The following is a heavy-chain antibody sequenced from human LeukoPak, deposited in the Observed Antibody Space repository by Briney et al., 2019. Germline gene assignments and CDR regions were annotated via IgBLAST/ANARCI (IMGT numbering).Heavy chain of an antibody. CDR1: GGTFSSYA. CDR2: IIPIFGTA. D-gene: IGHD3-22*01. J-gene: IGHJ4*02. V-gene: IGHV1-69*05. CDR3: ARVEWAYYYDSSLLRPTDY. Sequence: GASVKVSCKASGGTFSSYAISWVRQAPGQGLEWMGGIIPIFGTANYAQKLQGRVTMTTDTSTSAAYMELRSLRSDDTAVYYCARVEWAYYYDSSLLRPTDYWGQGTLVTVSS.